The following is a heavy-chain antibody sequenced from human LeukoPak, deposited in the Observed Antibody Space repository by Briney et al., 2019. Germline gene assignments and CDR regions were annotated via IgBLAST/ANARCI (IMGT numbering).Heavy chain of an antibody. J-gene: IGHJ4*02. CDR2: IASDGSHT. V-gene: IGHV3-30-3*01. CDR1: GFTFSTYF. CDR3: ARGRGYSYRNVFDY. Sequence: GRSLRLSCAASGFTFSTYFMHWVRQAPGKGLEWVADIASDGSHTFYVESVKGRFTISRDNSKNTLYLQMNSLRAEDTAVYYCARGRGYSYRNVFDYWGQGTLVTVPS. D-gene: IGHD5-18*01.